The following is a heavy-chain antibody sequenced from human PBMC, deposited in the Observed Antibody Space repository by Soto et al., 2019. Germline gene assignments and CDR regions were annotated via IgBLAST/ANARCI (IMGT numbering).Heavy chain of an antibody. CDR2: IIPIFGTA. J-gene: IGHJ2*01. Sequence: QVQLVQSGAEVKKPGSSVKVSCKASGGTFSSYAISWVRQAPGQGLEWMGGIIPIFGTATYAQKFQGRVTITADESTSTAYMELSSLRSEDTAVYYCARSLMITFGDYWYFDLWGRGTLVTVSS. V-gene: IGHV1-69*12. CDR1: GGTFSSYA. D-gene: IGHD3-16*01. CDR3: ARSLMITFGDYWYFDL.